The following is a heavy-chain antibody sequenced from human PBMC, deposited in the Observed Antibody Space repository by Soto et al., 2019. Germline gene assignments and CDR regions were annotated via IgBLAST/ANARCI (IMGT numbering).Heavy chain of an antibody. CDR3: ARSQGGSSSLDIYYYYYYGMDV. Sequence: QVQLVQSGAEVKKPGSSVKVSCKAPGGTFSTYAISWVRQAPGQGLEWMGGVIPNFGTPKHAQKFQGRVTITADESTSTGYMELRSLRSEDTAVYYCARSQGGSSSLDIYYYYYYGMDVWGQGTTVTVSS. J-gene: IGHJ6*02. CDR1: GGTFSTYA. V-gene: IGHV1-69*01. CDR2: VIPNFGTP. D-gene: IGHD2-15*01.